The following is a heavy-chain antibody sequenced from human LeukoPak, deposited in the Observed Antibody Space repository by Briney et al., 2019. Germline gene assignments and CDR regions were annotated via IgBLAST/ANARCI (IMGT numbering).Heavy chain of an antibody. J-gene: IGHJ4*02. V-gene: IGHV4-34*01. CDR2: INHSGST. CDR3: ARGVGAAARTEFDY. Sequence: PSETLSLTCAVYGGSFSGYYWSWIRQPPGKGLEWIGEINHSGSTNYNPSLKSRVTISVDTSKNQFSLKLSSVTAADTAVYYCARGVGAAARTEFDYWGQGTLVTASS. D-gene: IGHD6-13*01. CDR1: GGSFSGYY.